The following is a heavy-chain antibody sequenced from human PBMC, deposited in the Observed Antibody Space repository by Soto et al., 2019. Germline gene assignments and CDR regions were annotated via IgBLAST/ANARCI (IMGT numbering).Heavy chain of an antibody. CDR1: GDSVSSNSAA. J-gene: IGHJ6*02. Sequence: SQTLSLTCAISGDSVSSNSAAWNWSRQSPSRGLEWLGRTYYRSKWYNDYAVSVKSRITINPDTSKNQFSLQLNSVTPEDTAVYYCARYIGDSGSYYVDYYGMDVWGQGTTVTVSS. CDR2: TYYRSKWYN. D-gene: IGHD1-26*01. CDR3: ARYIGDSGSYYVDYYGMDV. V-gene: IGHV6-1*01.